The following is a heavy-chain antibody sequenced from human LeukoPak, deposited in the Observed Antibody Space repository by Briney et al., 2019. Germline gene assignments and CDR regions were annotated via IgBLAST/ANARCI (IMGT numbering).Heavy chain of an antibody. Sequence: GGSLRLSCAASGFTFSSYSMNWVRQAPGKGLEWVSYISSSSSTIYYADSVKGRFTISRDNAKNSLYLQMNSLRAEDTAVYYCARDKPGIAAAGNFDYWGQGTLVTVSS. V-gene: IGHV3-48*01. CDR1: GFTFSSYS. J-gene: IGHJ4*02. CDR2: ISSSSSTI. D-gene: IGHD6-13*01. CDR3: ARDKPGIAAAGNFDY.